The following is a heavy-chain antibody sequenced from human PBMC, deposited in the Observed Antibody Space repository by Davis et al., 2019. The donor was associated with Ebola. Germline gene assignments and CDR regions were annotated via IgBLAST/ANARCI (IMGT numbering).Heavy chain of an antibody. CDR2: IRSKANSYVT. V-gene: IGHV3-73*01. J-gene: IGHJ4*02. Sequence: GESLKISCAAAGFTFSGPAMHWVRPASGKGLEWVGRIRSKANSYVTAYAASVKGRFTIPRDDSKNTAYLQMNSLKTEDTAVYYCTTDLRGSYSDYWGQGTLVTVSS. CDR1: GFTFSGPA. CDR3: TTDLRGSYSDY. D-gene: IGHD3-16*01.